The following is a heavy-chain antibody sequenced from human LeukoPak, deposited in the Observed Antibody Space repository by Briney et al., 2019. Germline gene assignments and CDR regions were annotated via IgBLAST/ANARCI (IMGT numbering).Heavy chain of an antibody. J-gene: IGHJ4*02. CDR1: GFTFDDYA. Sequence: GGSLRLSCAASGFTFDDYAMHWVRQAPGKGLEWVSGISWNSGSIGYADSVKGRFTISRDNSKNTLYLQMNSLRAEDTAVYYCAKGVMPLTGPTGWGQGTLVTVSS. V-gene: IGHV3-9*01. CDR3: AKGVMPLTGPTG. D-gene: IGHD3-9*01. CDR2: ISWNSGSI.